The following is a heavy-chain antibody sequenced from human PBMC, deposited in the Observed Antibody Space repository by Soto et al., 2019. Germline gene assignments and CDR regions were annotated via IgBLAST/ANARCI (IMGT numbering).Heavy chain of an antibody. V-gene: IGHV4-30-4*01. CDR3: ARVDYYDSSGYYYFDY. CDR1: GGSISSGDYY. D-gene: IGHD3-22*01. J-gene: IGHJ4*02. Sequence: SETLSLTCTVSGGSISSGDYYWSWIRQPPGRGLEWIGYIYYSGSTYYNPSLKSRVTISVDTSKNQFSLKLSSVTAADTAVYYCARVDYYDSSGYYYFDYWGQGTLVTVSS. CDR2: IYYSGST.